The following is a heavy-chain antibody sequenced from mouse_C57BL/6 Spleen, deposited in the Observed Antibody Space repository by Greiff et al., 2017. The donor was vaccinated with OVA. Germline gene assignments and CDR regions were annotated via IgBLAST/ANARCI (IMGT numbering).Heavy chain of an antibody. Sequence: EVKLMESGPGLVKPSQSLSLTCSVTGYSITSGYYWNWIRQFPGNKLEWMGYISYDGSNNYNPSLNNRLSITRDTSKYQFFLKLNSVTTEDTATYYCARLGRGGDYWGQGTTLTVSS. V-gene: IGHV3-6*01. CDR2: ISYDGSN. J-gene: IGHJ2*01. CDR1: GYSITSGYY. CDR3: ARLGRGGDY. D-gene: IGHD4-1*01.